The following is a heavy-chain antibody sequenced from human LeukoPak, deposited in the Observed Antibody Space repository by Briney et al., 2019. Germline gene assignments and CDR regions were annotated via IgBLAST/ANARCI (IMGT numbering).Heavy chain of an antibody. V-gene: IGHV1-2*06. CDR3: ARGLLHWNYYDSSGSAEISC. CDR2: INPNSGGT. Sequence: ASVKVSCKASGYTFTGYYMHWVRQAPGQGLEWMGRINPNSGGTNCAQKFQGRVTMTRDTSISTAYMELSRLRSDDTAVYYCARGLLHWNYYDSSGSAEISCWGQGTLVTVSS. J-gene: IGHJ4*02. CDR1: GYTFTGYY. D-gene: IGHD3-22*01.